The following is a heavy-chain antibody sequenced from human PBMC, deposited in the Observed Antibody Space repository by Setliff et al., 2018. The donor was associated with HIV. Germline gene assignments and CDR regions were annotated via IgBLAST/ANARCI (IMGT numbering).Heavy chain of an antibody. J-gene: IGHJ4*02. CDR3: ASDGYSSSWYVISGSFDY. CDR1: GGSISSSSYY. CDR2: VYYSGST. D-gene: IGHD6-13*01. V-gene: IGHV4-39*07. Sequence: SETLSLTCIVSGGSISSSSYYWGWIRQPPGKGLEWIGTVYYSGSTYYNPSLKSRVTISVDTSENQCSLKLSSVTAADPAVYYCASDGYSSSWYVISGSFDYWGQGILVTVSS.